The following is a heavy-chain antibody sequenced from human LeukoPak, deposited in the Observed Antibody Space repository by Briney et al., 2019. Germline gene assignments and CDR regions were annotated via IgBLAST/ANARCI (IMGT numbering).Heavy chain of an antibody. CDR3: ARAAQLPVGGAGTFDY. V-gene: IGHV3-30*03. D-gene: IGHD6-19*01. Sequence: GGSLRLSCAASGFSFSSYGMHWVRQAPGKGLEWVAVISYDGSNKYSANSVKGRFTISRDNTKNSLYLQMNSLRAEDTAVYYCARAAQLPVGGAGTFDYWGQGTLVTVSS. J-gene: IGHJ4*02. CDR2: ISYDGSNK. CDR1: GFSFSSYG.